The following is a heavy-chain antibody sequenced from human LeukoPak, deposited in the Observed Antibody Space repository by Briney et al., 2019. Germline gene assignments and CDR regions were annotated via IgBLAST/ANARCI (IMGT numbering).Heavy chain of an antibody. J-gene: IGHJ6*02. V-gene: IGHV3-23*01. D-gene: IGHD6-19*01. Sequence: GGSLRLSCAASGFTFSSYDMSWVRQAPGKGLEWVSAITNSGGSTYYADSVKGRFTISRDNSKNTLYLQMNSLRAEDTAVYYCAKDARIYSSGWYYYYGMDVWGQGTTVTVSS. CDR3: AKDARIYSSGWYYYYGMDV. CDR2: ITNSGGST. CDR1: GFTFSSYD.